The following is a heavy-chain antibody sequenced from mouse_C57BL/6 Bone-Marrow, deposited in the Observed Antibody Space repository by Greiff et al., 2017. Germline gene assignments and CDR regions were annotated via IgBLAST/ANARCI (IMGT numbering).Heavy chain of an antibody. CDR3: ARGGGLGTRS. D-gene: IGHD3-1*01. J-gene: IGHJ3*01. CDR2: IYPGDGDT. V-gene: IGHV1-82*01. CDR1: GYAFSSSW. Sequence: QVQLQQSGPELVKPGASVKISCKASGYAFSSSWMNWVKQRPGKGLEWIGRIYPGDGDTNYNGKFKGKATLTADKSSSTAYMQLSSLTSEDSAVYFGARGGGLGTRSWGQGTLVTVSA.